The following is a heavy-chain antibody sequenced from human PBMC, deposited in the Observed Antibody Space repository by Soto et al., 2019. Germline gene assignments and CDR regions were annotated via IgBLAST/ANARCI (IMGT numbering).Heavy chain of an antibody. V-gene: IGHV1-69*13. CDR3: AREAAMAKSIQYFDY. CDR2: IIPIFGTA. Sequence: ASVKVSCKASGGTFISYASSWGRRAPGQGLEWMRGIIPIFGTANYAQTFQGRVTITADESTSTASMELSSLRSADTAVYYCAREAAMAKSIQYFDYWGQGTLVTVSS. D-gene: IGHD5-12*01. J-gene: IGHJ4*02. CDR1: GGTFISYA.